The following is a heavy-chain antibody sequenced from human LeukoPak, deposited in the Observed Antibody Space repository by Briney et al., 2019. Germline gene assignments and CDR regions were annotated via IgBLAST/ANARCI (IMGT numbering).Heavy chain of an antibody. J-gene: IGHJ3*02. CDR3: AKDLYYDSSGTAPDAFDI. D-gene: IGHD3-22*01. CDR1: GIRFGDHA. Sequence: PGGSLRLSCVASGIRFGDHAMTWVRQAPGEGLEWVSAISGSGLTTYYPDSVKGRFTISRDNSKNTLYLQMNSLRAEDTAVYYCAKDLYYDSSGTAPDAFDIWGQGTMVTVSS. V-gene: IGHV3-23*01. CDR2: ISGSGLTT.